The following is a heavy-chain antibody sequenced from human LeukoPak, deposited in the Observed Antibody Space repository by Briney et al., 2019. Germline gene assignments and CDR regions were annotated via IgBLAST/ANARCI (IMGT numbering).Heavy chain of an antibody. CDR1: GGSISSYY. V-gene: IGHV4-30-2*01. CDR2: IYHSGST. CDR3: ARAEDYYGSGSYAFDI. Sequence: SQTLSLTCTVSGGSISSYYWSWIRQPPGKGLEWIGYIYHSGSTYYNPSLKSRVTISVDRSKNQFSLKLSSVTAADTAVYYCARAEDYYGSGSYAFDIWGQGTMVTVSS. D-gene: IGHD3-10*01. J-gene: IGHJ3*02.